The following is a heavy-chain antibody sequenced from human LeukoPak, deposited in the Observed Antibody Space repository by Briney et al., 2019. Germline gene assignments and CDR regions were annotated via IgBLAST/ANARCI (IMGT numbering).Heavy chain of an antibody. CDR1: GGSISSYY. Sequence: SETLSLTRTVSGGSISSYYWSWIRQPAGKGLEWIGRIYTSGSTYYNPSLKSRVTMSVDTSKNQFSLKLSSVTAADTAVYYCARVGGYSNNGYYYMDVWGKGTTVTVSS. J-gene: IGHJ6*03. CDR3: ARVGGYSNNGYYYMDV. V-gene: IGHV4-4*07. D-gene: IGHD6-13*01. CDR2: IYTSGST.